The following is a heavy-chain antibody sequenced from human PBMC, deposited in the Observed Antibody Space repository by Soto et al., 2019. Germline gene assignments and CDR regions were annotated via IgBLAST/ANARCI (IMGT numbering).Heavy chain of an antibody. CDR3: AKGSRPARISTPDFDY. V-gene: IGHV3-30-3*01. Sequence: QVQLVESGGGVVQPGTSLRLSCAASGFTLSSYSIHWVRQAPGKGLDWVAVISYDGNTKFYGDSVKGRFIVSRDNSRNTLDLQLNNLQAEDTAVYYFAKGSRPARISTPDFDYWGQGYLVTVSS. J-gene: IGHJ4*02. CDR1: GFTLSSYS. D-gene: IGHD2-2*01. CDR2: ISYDGNTK.